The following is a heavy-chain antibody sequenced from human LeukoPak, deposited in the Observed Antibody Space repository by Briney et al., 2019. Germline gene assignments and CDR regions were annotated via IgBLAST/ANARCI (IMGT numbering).Heavy chain of an antibody. J-gene: IGHJ1*01. CDR3: ASGKDIVVVVAADKAAEYFQH. V-gene: IGHV1-69*05. Sequence: SVKVSCKASGGTFSIYAISWVRQAPGQGLEWMGGISPIFGTANYAQKFQGRVTITTDESTSTAYMELSSLRSEDTAVYYCASGKDIVVVVAADKAAEYFQHWGQGTLVTVSS. CDR1: GGTFSIYA. D-gene: IGHD2-15*01. CDR2: ISPIFGTA.